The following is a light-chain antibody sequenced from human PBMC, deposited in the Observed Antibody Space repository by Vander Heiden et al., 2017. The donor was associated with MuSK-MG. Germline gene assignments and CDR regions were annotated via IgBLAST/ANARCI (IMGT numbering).Light chain of an antibody. CDR1: KLGGKY. J-gene: IGLJ2*01. V-gene: IGLV3-1*01. CDR3: QAWDSNTVV. CDR2: KDR. Sequence: SSELTQPPSVSVSPGQTASITCSGDKLGGKYVSWYLQNPAQALVLVIYKDRMRTAGSPERFSGSNSGNTATRTISGTQAMDEDDYYWQAWDSNTVVFGGGTRLTVL.